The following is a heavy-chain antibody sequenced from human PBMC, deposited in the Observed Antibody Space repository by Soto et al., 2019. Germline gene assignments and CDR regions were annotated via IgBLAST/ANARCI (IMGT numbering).Heavy chain of an antibody. V-gene: IGHV1-69*04. CDR3: ARGGDGSGSESVFDI. D-gene: IGHD3-22*01. Sequence: TIPILDITDYAQKFQGRVTITADKSTTTAYMELSSLKFEDTAVYYCARGGDGSGSESVFDIWGQGTMVTVSS. J-gene: IGHJ3*02. CDR2: TIPILDIT.